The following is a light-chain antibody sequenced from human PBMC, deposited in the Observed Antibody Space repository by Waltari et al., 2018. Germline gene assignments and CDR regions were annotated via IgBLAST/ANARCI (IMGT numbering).Light chain of an antibody. CDR3: QQSYSALT. CDR1: QSITIY. CDR2: AAS. Sequence: DIQMTQSPSSLSASVGDRVTNTCRASQSITIYLNWYQHKPGKAPKLLIYAASSLQGGVPTRFSGSGSGTDFNLTISTLQPEDFATYYCQQSYSALTFGGGTKVEIK. J-gene: IGKJ4*01. V-gene: IGKV1-39*01.